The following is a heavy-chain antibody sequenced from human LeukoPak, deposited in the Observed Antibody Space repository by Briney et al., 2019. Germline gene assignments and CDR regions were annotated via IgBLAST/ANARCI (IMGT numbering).Heavy chain of an antibody. CDR2: IYYSGST. CDR3: ARRGYSRATNWFDP. Sequence: PSETLSLTCTVSGGSITSHYWSWIRQPPGKGLEWIGYIYYSGSTNYNPSLKSRVTISVDTSKNQFSLKLSSVTAADTAVYYCARRGYSRATNWFDPWGQGTMVTVSS. J-gene: IGHJ5*02. CDR1: GGSITSHY. V-gene: IGHV4-59*11. D-gene: IGHD5-18*01.